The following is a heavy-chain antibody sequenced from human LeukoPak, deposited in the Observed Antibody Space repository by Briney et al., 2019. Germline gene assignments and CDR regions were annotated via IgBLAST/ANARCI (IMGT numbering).Heavy chain of an antibody. CDR1: GGSISSSSYY. D-gene: IGHD3-22*01. CDR2: INHSGST. CDR3: ARGRLSRTPSHRVGYSLFDY. J-gene: IGHJ4*02. V-gene: IGHV4-39*07. Sequence: PSETLSLTCTVSGGSISSSSYYWGWIRQPPGKGLEWIGEINHSGSTNYNPSLKSRVTISVDTSKNQFSLKLSSVTAADTAVYYCARGRLSRTPSHRVGYSLFDYWGQGTLVTVSS.